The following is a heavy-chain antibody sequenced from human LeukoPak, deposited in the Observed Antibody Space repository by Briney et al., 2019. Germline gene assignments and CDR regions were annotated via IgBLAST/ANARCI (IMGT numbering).Heavy chain of an antibody. V-gene: IGHV1-2*02. CDR2: INPNSGGT. CDR1: GYTFTGYY. CDR3: ARQRADRIFGVVMGFGLDY. J-gene: IGHJ4*02. D-gene: IGHD3-3*02. Sequence: ASVKVSCKASGYTFTGYYMHWVRQAPGQGLEWMGWINPNSGGTNYAQKFQGRVTMTRDTSISTAYMELSRLRSDDTAVYYCARQRADRIFGVVMGFGLDYWGRGTLVTVSS.